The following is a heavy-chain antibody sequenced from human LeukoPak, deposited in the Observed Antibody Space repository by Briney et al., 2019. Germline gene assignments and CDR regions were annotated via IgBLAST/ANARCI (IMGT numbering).Heavy chain of an antibody. V-gene: IGHV1-18*01. CDR2: ISAYNGNT. CDR1: GYTFTSYG. J-gene: IGHJ5*02. D-gene: IGHD2-8*01. CDR3: ARGMVYEGWFDP. Sequence: ASVTVSSKASGYTFTSYGISWVRQAPGQGLEWMGWISAYNGNTNYAQKLQGRVTMTTDTSTSTAYMELRSLRSDDTAVYYCARGMVYEGWFDPWGQGTLVTVSS.